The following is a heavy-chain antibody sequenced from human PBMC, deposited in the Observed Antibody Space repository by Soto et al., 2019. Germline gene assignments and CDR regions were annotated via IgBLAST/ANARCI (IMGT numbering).Heavy chain of an antibody. CDR3: AKGACSSPSCYEFDY. Sequence: QVQLQESGPGLVKPSQTLSLTCTVSGGSISSGGYYWSWIRQHPGKGLEWIGYIYYSGSTYYNPSLKSRVTISVDTSKNQFSLKLSSVTAADTAVYYCAKGACSSPSCYEFDYWGQGTLVTVSS. D-gene: IGHD2-2*01. V-gene: IGHV4-31*03. J-gene: IGHJ4*02. CDR1: GGSISSGGYY. CDR2: IYYSGST.